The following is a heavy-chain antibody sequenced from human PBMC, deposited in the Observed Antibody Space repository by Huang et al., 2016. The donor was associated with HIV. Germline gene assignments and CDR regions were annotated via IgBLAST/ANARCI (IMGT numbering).Heavy chain of an antibody. J-gene: IGHJ4*02. V-gene: IGHV4-39*01. CDR3: ANTVHTAAGQYYFEY. D-gene: IGHD6-13*01. CDR1: GGAISSSTYY. Sequence: QLQLQEWGPRLVKPSETLSLTCTVAGGAISSSTYYWSWIRQPPGKGLEWIGNSYYRGNTFYNPSLKSRVTISVDTSKNQFSLKLTSLTAADTAVYYCANTVHTAAGQYYFEYWGQGTLVTVSS. CDR2: SYYRGNT.